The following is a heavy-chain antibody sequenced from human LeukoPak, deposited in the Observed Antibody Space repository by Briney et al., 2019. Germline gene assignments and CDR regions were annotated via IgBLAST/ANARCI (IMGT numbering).Heavy chain of an antibody. CDR2: TYYRSKWYN. J-gene: IGHJ6*03. Sequence: SQTLSLTCAISGDSVSRNSAGWNWIRQSPSRGLEWLGRTYYRSKWYNDYAVSLKGRITISPDTSKNQFSLQLNSVTPEDTAVYYCARAAHTMVRAVIDYYMDVWGKGTTVTVSS. V-gene: IGHV6-1*01. CDR3: ARAAHTMVRAVIDYYMDV. CDR1: GDSVSRNSAG. D-gene: IGHD3-10*01.